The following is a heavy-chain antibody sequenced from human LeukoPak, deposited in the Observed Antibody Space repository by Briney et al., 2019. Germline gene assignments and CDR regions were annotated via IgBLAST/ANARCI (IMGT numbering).Heavy chain of an antibody. CDR2: ISSSSYI. Sequence: PGGSLRLSCAASGFTFSSYSMNWVRQAPGKGLEWVSSISSSSYIYYADSVKGRFTISRDNAKNSLYLQMNSLRAEDTAVYYCARDPRITILISDAFDIWGQGTMVTVSS. CDR1: GFTFSSYS. V-gene: IGHV3-21*01. J-gene: IGHJ3*02. D-gene: IGHD3-10*01. CDR3: ARDPRITILISDAFDI.